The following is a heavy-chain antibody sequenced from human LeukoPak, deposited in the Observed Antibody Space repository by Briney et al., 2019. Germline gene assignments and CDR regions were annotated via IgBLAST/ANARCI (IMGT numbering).Heavy chain of an antibody. CDR3: ARDGYDKGHDAFDI. J-gene: IGHJ3*02. Sequence: ASVKVSCKASGYTFTSYGISWVRQAPGQGLEGMGWISAYNGDTKYAQKLQGRVTVTADTSTNTVYMELRSLRSDDTAVYYCARDGYDKGHDAFDIWGQGTMVTVSS. CDR1: GYTFTSYG. CDR2: ISAYNGDT. D-gene: IGHD3-22*01. V-gene: IGHV1-18*01.